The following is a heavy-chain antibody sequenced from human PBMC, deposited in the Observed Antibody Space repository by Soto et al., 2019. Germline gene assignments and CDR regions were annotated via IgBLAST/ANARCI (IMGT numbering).Heavy chain of an antibody. CDR3: GGNGMDV. CDR1: GGSISSYY. J-gene: IGHJ6*02. V-gene: IGHV4-59*05. CDR2: IYYSGST. Sequence: SETLSLTCTVSGGSISSYYWSWIRQPPGKGLEWIGSIYYSGSTYYNPSLKSRVTISVDTSKNQFSLKLSSVTAADTAVYYCGGNGMDVWGQGTTVTVSS.